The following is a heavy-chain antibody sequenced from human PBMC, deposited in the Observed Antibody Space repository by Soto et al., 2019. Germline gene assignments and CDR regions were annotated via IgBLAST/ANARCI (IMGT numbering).Heavy chain of an antibody. CDR3: ARAYSDAFDI. V-gene: IGHV3-11*01. CDR1: GFTFSDYY. Sequence: QVQLVESGGGLVKPGGSLSLSCAASGFTFSDYYMTWIRQAPGKGLDWVAYISSSGTGIYYADSVKGRFTISRDNAKKSLYLQMSSLRAEDTAVYYCARAYSDAFDIWGQGTMVTVSS. CDR2: ISSSGTGI. D-gene: IGHD2-15*01. J-gene: IGHJ3*02.